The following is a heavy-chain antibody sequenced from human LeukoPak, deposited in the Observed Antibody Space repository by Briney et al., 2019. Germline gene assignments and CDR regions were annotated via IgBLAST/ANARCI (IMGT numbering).Heavy chain of an antibody. J-gene: IGHJ4*02. CDR1: GFTFRTYG. V-gene: IGHV3-33*01. CDR2: IYYDGSNK. Sequence: GGSLRLSCAASGFTFRTYGMHWVRQAPGKGLEWVAIIYYDGSNKYYTDSVKGRFTISRDDSKNTLYLQMNSLRVEDTAVYYCVRDNAMVRGLPDYWGQGALVTVSS. D-gene: IGHD3-10*01. CDR3: VRDNAMVRGLPDY.